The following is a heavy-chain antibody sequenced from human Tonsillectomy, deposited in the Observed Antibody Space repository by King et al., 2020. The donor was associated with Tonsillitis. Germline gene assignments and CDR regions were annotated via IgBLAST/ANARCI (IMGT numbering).Heavy chain of an antibody. J-gene: IGHJ3*02. V-gene: IGHV3-48*03. Sequence: VQLVESGGGLVQPGGSLRLSCAASGFTFSSDEMNWVRQAPGKGLEWVSFISSIGRTIYYGDPVKGRFTISRDNAKNSLYLQMNTLRAEDTAIYYCAREDGDADAFDIWGQGTMVTVSS. CDR1: GFTFSSDE. CDR3: AREDGDADAFDI. D-gene: IGHD5-24*01. CDR2: ISSIGRTI.